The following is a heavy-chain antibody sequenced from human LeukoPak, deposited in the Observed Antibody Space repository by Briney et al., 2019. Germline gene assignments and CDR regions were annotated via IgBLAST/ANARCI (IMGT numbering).Heavy chain of an antibody. D-gene: IGHD6-19*01. CDR3: ARVSDDSGWNFDY. Sequence: ASVTVSFKASGYTFTSYAIHWVRQAPGQRLEWMGWINAGNGNRKYSQKFQDRVTITRETSATTAYMELNSLTSEDTAVYYCARVSDDSGWNFDYWGQGTLVTVSS. V-gene: IGHV1-3*01. CDR1: GYTFTSYA. CDR2: INAGNGNR. J-gene: IGHJ4*02.